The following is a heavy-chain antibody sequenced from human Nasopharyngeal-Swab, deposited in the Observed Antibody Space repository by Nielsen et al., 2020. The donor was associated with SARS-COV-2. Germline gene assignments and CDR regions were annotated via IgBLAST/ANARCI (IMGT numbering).Heavy chain of an antibody. V-gene: IGHV3-23*01. CDR1: GFTFSSYA. CDR2: ISGSGGST. J-gene: IGHJ6*03. Sequence: GESLEISCAASGFTFSSYAMSWVRQAPGKGLEWVSAISGSGGSTYYADSVKGRFTISRDNSKNTLYLQMNSLRAEDTAVYYCANSDYYYYYMDVWGKGTTVTVSS. CDR3: ANSDYYYYYMDV. D-gene: IGHD6-19*01.